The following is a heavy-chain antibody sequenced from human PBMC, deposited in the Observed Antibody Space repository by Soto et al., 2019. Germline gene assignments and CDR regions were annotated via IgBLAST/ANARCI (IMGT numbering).Heavy chain of an antibody. V-gene: IGHV4-34*01. D-gene: IGHD3-10*01. J-gene: IGHJ4*02. CDR2: INHSGST. Sequence: QVQLQQWGAGLLKPSETLSLTCAVYDGSSNNYYWSWIRQPPGKGLEWLGEINHSGSTNYNASLKCRVTISEDTSKKQFSLELRFVTAADTAVYYCARGGLIRGVLYYWGQGTLVTVSS. CDR3: ARGGLIRGVLYY. CDR1: DGSSNNYY.